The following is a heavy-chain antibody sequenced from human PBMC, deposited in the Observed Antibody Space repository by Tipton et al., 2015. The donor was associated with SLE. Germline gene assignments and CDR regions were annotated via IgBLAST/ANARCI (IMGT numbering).Heavy chain of an antibody. CDR2: ISWYSGSI. V-gene: IGHV3-9*01. D-gene: IGHD3-9*01. Sequence: SLTLSCAASGFTFDDYAMHWVRQAPGKGLEWVSGISWYSGSIGYADSVKGRFTISRDNAKNSLYLQMHSLRAEDTALYYCARAAPGYEILTGPAYWGQGTQVTVSS. CDR3: ARAAPGYEILTGPAY. CDR1: GFTFDDYA. J-gene: IGHJ4*02.